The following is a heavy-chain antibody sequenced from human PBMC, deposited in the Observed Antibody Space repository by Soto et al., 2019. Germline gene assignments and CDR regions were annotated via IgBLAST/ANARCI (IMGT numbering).Heavy chain of an antibody. J-gene: IGHJ5*02. Sequence: SETLSLTCTVSGASISSYYWSWIRQPPGKGLEWIGYIYYSGSTNYNPSLKSRATISVDTSKNQFSLKLSSVTAADTAVYYCARDTGFWNYDSSGYYPGWFDPWGQGTLVTVSS. CDR1: GASISSYY. CDR2: IYYSGST. CDR3: ARDTGFWNYDSSGYYPGWFDP. V-gene: IGHV4-59*01. D-gene: IGHD3-22*01.